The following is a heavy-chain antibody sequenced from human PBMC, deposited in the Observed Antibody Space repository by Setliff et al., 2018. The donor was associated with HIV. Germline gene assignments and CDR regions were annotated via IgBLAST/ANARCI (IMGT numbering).Heavy chain of an antibody. CDR2: INQDGNAK. V-gene: IGHV3-7*03. Sequence: GGALGLSCAASGFTFSDYWMTWFRQAPGKGLEWVANINQDGNAKYYVDSVKGRFTISRDNAQNSLYLQMNSLRAEDPAVYYRAREVVVGVATTDAFDILGQGTMVTVSS. J-gene: IGHJ3*02. CDR1: GFTFSDYW. CDR3: AREVVVGVATTDAFDI. D-gene: IGHD2-15*01.